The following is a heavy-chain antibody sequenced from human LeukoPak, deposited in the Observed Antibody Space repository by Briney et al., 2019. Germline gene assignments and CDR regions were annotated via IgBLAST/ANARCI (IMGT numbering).Heavy chain of an antibody. CDR2: INPNSGGT. Sequence: ASVKVSCKASGYTFTGYYMHWVRQAPGQGLEWMGWINPNSGGTNYAQKFQGRVTMTRDTSISTAYMELSRLRSDDTAVYYCARPHSSGWYVFDYWGQGTLVTVSS. D-gene: IGHD6-19*01. V-gene: IGHV1-2*02. CDR3: ARPHSSGWYVFDY. CDR1: GYTFTGYY. J-gene: IGHJ4*02.